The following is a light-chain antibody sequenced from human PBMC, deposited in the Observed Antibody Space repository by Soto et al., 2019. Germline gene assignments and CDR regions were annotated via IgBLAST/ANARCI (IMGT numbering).Light chain of an antibody. J-gene: IGKJ1*01. CDR1: QSVTSSY. CDR3: HQYSSSTKT. V-gene: IGKV3-20*01. CDR2: GAS. Sequence: EIVLTQSPVTLSLSPVERATLSCRASQSVTSSYLAWYQQKPGQAPRLLIYGASSRATGIPDRFSGSGSGTDFTLTISRLEPEDFAVYYCHQYSSSTKTFGQGTTGDIK.